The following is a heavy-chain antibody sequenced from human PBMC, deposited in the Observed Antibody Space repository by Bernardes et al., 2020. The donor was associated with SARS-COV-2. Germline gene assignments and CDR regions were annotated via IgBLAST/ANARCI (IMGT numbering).Heavy chain of an antibody. D-gene: IGHD2-2*01. CDR3: ARGRPAGMDV. J-gene: IGHJ6*02. CDR2: INPNSGNT. V-gene: IGHV1-8*01. Sequence: ASMKVSCKASGYTFASSDINWVRQATGQGLEWMGWINPNSGNTGYAQNLQGRVTMTRDTSINTAYMEVSSLRSEDTAVYYCARGRPAGMDVWGQGTTVIVSS. CDR1: GYTFASSD.